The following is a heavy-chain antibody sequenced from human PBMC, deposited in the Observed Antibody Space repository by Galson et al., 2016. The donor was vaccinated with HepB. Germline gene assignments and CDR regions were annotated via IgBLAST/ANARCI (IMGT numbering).Heavy chain of an antibody. Sequence: QSGAEVKKPGESLKISCKGSGYSFATNWIAWVRQAPGKGLEWVGLIFPGDSDTRYSPPFQGQVTISADKSISTAYLQWSSPKASDTAMYYCARHGLNWNDIGIAFDIWGQGTTVIVSS. CDR3: ARHGLNWNDIGIAFDI. D-gene: IGHD1-1*01. CDR2: IFPGDSDT. V-gene: IGHV5-51*01. CDR1: GYSFATNW. J-gene: IGHJ3*02.